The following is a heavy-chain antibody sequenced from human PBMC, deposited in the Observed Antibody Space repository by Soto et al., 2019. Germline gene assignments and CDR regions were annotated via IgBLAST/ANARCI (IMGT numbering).Heavy chain of an antibody. V-gene: IGHV3-30*18. CDR2: ISHEGGTQ. J-gene: IGHJ4*02. CDR3: AKEGTPKVSRWDDY. D-gene: IGHD1-26*01. CDR1: GFTFSDYG. Sequence: QVQLAEFGGGVVQPGGSLRLSCAASGFTFSDYGIDWIRQASGKGLGWVAVISHEGGTQYYADSVRGRFTVSRDNSDYVQCMLMVSLRPAVTAVYFCAKEGTPKVSRWDDYWGQGTLVTVSS.